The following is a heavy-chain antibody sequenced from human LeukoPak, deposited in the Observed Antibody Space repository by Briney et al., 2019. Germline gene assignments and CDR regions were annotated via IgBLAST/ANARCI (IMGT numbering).Heavy chain of an antibody. CDR3: ARGSGWLDY. J-gene: IGHJ4*02. D-gene: IGHD6-19*01. CDR2: INPDGSEK. V-gene: IGHV3-7*05. Sequence: GGSLRLSCAASGFSFSSYGMSWVRQAPGKGLEWVANINPDGSEKYYVDSVKGRFTFSRDNAKNSLYLQMNSLRAEDTAVYYCARGSGWLDYWGQGTLVTVSS. CDR1: GFSFSSYG.